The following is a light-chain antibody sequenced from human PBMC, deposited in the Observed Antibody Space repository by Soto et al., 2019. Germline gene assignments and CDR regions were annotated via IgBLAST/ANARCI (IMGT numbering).Light chain of an antibody. J-gene: IGLJ1*01. CDR3: CSYAGSSTFFV. CDR2: EVS. V-gene: IGLV2-23*02. Sequence: LAQPASVSGSPGQSITISCTGTSSDVGSYNLVSWYQQHPGKAPKLMIYEVSKRPSGVSNRFSGSKSGNTASLTISGLQAEDEADYYCCSYAGSSTFFVFGTGTKVTVL. CDR1: SSDVGSYNL.